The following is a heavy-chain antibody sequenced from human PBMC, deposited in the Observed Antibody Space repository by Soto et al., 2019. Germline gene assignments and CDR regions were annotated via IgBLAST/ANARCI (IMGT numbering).Heavy chain of an antibody. Sequence: GASVKVSCKASGYTFTGYYMHWVRQAPGQGLEWMGWINPNSGGTNYAQKFQGRVTMTRDTSISTAYMELSRLRSDDTAVYYCASIRGYCSSTSCSRRAFDIWGQGTMVTVSS. J-gene: IGHJ3*02. CDR2: INPNSGGT. V-gene: IGHV1-2*02. CDR3: ASIRGYCSSTSCSRRAFDI. D-gene: IGHD2-2*01. CDR1: GYTFTGYY.